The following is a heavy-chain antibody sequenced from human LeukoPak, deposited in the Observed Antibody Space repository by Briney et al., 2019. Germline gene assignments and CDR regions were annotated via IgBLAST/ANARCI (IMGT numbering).Heavy chain of an antibody. V-gene: IGHV3-48*04. CDR2: ISSSGSTI. D-gene: IGHD3-16*01. Sequence: HPGGSLRLSCAASEFTFSSYSMNWVRQAPGRGLEWVSYISSSGSTINYADSVKGRFTISRDNAKNSLYLQMNSLRAEDTAVYYCASQRIMITFGGSTGDYWGQGTLVTVSS. CDR3: ASQRIMITFGGSTGDY. J-gene: IGHJ4*02. CDR1: EFTFSSYS.